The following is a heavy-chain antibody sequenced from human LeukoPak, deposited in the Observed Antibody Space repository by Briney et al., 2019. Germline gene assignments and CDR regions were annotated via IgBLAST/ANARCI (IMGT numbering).Heavy chain of an antibody. V-gene: IGHV3-20*04. CDR3: AKGQLGIQSSKWFDP. CDR2: INWNGGSI. J-gene: IGHJ5*02. Sequence: GGSLRLSCAASGFTFDNYGMSWVRLAPGKGLEWVSGINWNGGSIGYAHSVKGRFTISRDNAKNSLYLQMNSLRAEDTAVYYCAKGQLGIQSSKWFDPWGQGTLITVSS. D-gene: IGHD7-27*01. CDR1: GFTFDNYG.